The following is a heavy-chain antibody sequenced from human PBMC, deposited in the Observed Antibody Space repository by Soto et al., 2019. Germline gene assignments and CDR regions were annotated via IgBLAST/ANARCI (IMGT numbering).Heavy chain of an antibody. V-gene: IGHV4-59*01. Sequence: PSDTLSVTCTVSGGSISSYYWSWIRQPPGKGLEWIGYIYYSGSTNYNPSLKSRVTISVDTSKNQFSLKLSSVTAADTAVYYCARDHSSGWTLGYGMDVWGQGTTVTVSS. CDR2: IYYSGST. J-gene: IGHJ6*02. CDR3: ARDHSSGWTLGYGMDV. CDR1: GGSISSYY. D-gene: IGHD6-19*01.